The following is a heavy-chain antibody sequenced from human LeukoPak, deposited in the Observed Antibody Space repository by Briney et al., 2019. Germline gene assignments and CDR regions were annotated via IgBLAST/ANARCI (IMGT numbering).Heavy chain of an antibody. D-gene: IGHD3-3*01. V-gene: IGHV4-39*01. CDR1: GGSISSSSYY. J-gene: IGHJ4*02. CDR2: IYYSGST. CDR3: ARARREWPIDA. Sequence: SETLSLTCTVSGGSISSSSYYWGWIRQPLGKGLEWIGSIYYSGSTYYNPSLKSRVTISVDTSKNQFSLKLSSVTAADTAVYYCARARREWPIDAGGQGTLVTVSS.